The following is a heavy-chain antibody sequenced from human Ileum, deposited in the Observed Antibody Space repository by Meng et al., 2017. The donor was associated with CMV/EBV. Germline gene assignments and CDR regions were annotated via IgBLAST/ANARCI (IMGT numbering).Heavy chain of an antibody. J-gene: IGHJ4*02. CDR3: ASGRRYYDFWSVLGY. D-gene: IGHD3-3*01. Sequence: GESLKISCAASEFTFSTYSMSWVRQAPGKGLEWVSSISSSSRYIFYADSLKGRFTISRDNAKNSLFLQMNSLRAEDTAVYYCASGRRYYDFWSVLGYWGQGTLVTVSS. V-gene: IGHV3-21*01. CDR2: ISSSSRYI. CDR1: EFTFSTYS.